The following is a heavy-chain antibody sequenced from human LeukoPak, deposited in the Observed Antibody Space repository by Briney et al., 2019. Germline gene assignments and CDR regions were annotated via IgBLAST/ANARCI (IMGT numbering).Heavy chain of an antibody. Sequence: SETLSLTCTVSGGSISSYYWSWIRQPAGKGLEWIGRIYNSGSTTYNPSLKSRVTMSVDTSKNQFSLKLSSVTAADTAVYYCARLSGYDWESFYDYWGQGTLVTVSS. CDR1: GGSISSYY. V-gene: IGHV4-4*07. CDR2: IYNSGST. J-gene: IGHJ4*02. D-gene: IGHD5-12*01. CDR3: ARLSGYDWESFYDY.